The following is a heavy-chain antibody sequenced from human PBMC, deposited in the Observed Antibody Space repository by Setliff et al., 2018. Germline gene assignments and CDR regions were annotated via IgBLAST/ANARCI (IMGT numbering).Heavy chain of an antibody. D-gene: IGHD2-2*01. CDR1: GDSISSGIYH. V-gene: IGHV4-61*02. CDR2: IYVNGGST. J-gene: IGHJ5*02. Sequence: PSETLFLTCSVSGDSISSGIYHWSWIRQPAGKGLEWIGRIYVNGGSTTYSPSLKSRVTISVDTSKNQFSLNLSSVTAADTAVYYCARAGYELGQYNWFDPWGQGTLVTSPQ. CDR3: ARAGYELGQYNWFDP.